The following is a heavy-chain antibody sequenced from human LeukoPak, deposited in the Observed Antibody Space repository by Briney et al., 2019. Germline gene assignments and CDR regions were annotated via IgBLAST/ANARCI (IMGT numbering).Heavy chain of an antibody. Sequence: SETLSLTCVVYGGSFSGYYWSWIRQPPGKGLEWIGEINHSGSTNYNPSLKSRVTISVDTSKNQFSLKLSSVTAADTAVYYCASSDSSSWYYFDYWGQGTLVTVSS. CDR1: GGSFSGYY. V-gene: IGHV4-34*01. D-gene: IGHD6-13*01. CDR3: ASSDSSSWYYFDY. J-gene: IGHJ4*02. CDR2: INHSGST.